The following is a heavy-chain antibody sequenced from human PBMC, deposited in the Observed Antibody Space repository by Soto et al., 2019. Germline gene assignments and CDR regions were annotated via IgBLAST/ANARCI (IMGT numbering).Heavy chain of an antibody. J-gene: IGHJ4*02. CDR2: IWYDGSKT. D-gene: IGHD5-12*01. Sequence: QVHLVASGGGVVQPGRSLRLSCVASGFTFSTYGMHWVRQAPGKGLEWVAVIWYDGSKTYYADSVKGRFTISKDNSKNALYLQMHSLRPEDAAIYYYAREIWCEKSKCLDYWGQGTLVTVSP. CDR3: AREIWCEKSKCLDY. V-gene: IGHV3-33*01. CDR1: GFTFSTYG.